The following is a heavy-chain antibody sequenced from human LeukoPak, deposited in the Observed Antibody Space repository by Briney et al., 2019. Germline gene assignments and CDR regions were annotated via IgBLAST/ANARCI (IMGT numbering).Heavy chain of an antibody. CDR3: AKDLSTFQLYYYDSSGHDY. J-gene: IGHJ4*02. D-gene: IGHD3-22*01. CDR2: IRYDGSNK. Sequence: GGSLRLSCAASGFTFSSYGMHWVRQAPGKGLEWVAFIRYDGSNKYYADSVKGRFTISRDNSKNTLYLQMISLRAEDMAVYCCAKDLSTFQLYYYDSSGHDYWGQGTLVSVSS. V-gene: IGHV3-30*02. CDR1: GFTFSSYG.